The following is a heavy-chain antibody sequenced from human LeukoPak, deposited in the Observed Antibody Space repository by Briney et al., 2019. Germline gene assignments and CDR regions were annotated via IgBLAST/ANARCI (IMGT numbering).Heavy chain of an antibody. J-gene: IGHJ5*02. Sequence: GGSLRLSCAASGLTFISYSMKWIRQAPGKRLPRVSSISSSSSYIYYADSVKGRFTISRDNAKNSLYLQMNSLRAEDTAVYYCARDIRRGYSSSWFWFDPWGQGTLVTVSS. CDR3: ARDIRRGYSSSWFWFDP. CDR1: GLTFISYS. D-gene: IGHD6-13*01. CDR2: ISSSSSYI. V-gene: IGHV3-21*01.